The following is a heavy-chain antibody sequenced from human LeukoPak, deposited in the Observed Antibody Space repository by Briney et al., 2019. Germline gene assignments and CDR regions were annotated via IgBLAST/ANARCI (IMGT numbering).Heavy chain of an antibody. CDR1: GGSISSYY. CDR3: ARASWTMVRGVSQYFDY. D-gene: IGHD3-10*01. J-gene: IGHJ4*02. CDR2: IYYSGST. Sequence: SETLSLTCTVSGGSISSYYWSWIRQPPGKGLEWSGYIYYSGSTNYNPSLKSRVTISVDTSKNQFSLKLSSVTAADTAVYYCARASWTMVRGVSQYFDYWGQRTLVTVSS. V-gene: IGHV4-59*01.